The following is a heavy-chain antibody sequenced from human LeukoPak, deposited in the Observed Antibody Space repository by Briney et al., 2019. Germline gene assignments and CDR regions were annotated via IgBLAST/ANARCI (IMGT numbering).Heavy chain of an antibody. CDR3: TESDGYGLIRI. Sequence: TSETLSLTCSVSGDSVTGYYWGWIRQPPGKGLEWIGNIYYTGNTYYNSSLKSRVTISLDTSKNQFSLKVISMTAADTAAYYCTESDGYGLIRICGRGTMVTVSS. CDR2: IYYTGNT. D-gene: IGHD3-10*01. J-gene: IGHJ3*02. CDR1: GDSVTGYY. V-gene: IGHV4-39*07.